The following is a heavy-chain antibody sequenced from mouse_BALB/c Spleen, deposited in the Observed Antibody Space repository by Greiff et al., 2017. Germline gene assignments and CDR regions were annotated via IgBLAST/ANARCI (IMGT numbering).Heavy chain of an antibody. CDR1: GYTFSSYW. D-gene: IGHD2-3*01. V-gene: IGHV1-9*01. CDR3: ARAGLLRFFAWFAY. CDR2: TLPGSGST. J-gene: IGHJ3*01. Sequence: LQESGAELMKPGASVKISCKATGYTFSSYWIEWVKQRPGHGLEWIGETLPGSGSTNYNEKFKGKATFTADTSSNTAYMQLSSLTSEDSAVYYCARAGLLRFFAWFAYWGQGTLVTVSA.